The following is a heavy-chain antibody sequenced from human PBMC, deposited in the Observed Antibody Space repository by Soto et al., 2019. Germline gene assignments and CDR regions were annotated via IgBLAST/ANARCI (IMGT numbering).Heavy chain of an antibody. V-gene: IGHV3-23*01. Sequence: SLRLSCAASGFTFSSYAMSWVRQAPGKGLEWVSAISGSGGSTYYADSVKGRFTISRDNSKNTLYLQMNSLRAEDTAVYYCAKGGLYDYVWGSYRPRSNWFDPWGQGTLVTVPQ. CDR1: GFTFSSYA. CDR2: ISGSGGST. J-gene: IGHJ5*02. D-gene: IGHD3-16*02. CDR3: AKGGLYDYVWGSYRPRSNWFDP.